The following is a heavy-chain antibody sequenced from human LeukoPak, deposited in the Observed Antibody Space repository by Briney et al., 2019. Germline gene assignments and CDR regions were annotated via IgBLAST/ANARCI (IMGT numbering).Heavy chain of an antibody. J-gene: IGHJ4*02. D-gene: IGHD3-22*01. CDR2: ISAYNGNT. CDR1: GYTSTSYG. CDR3: ARDSYYYDSSGYYSFDY. Sequence: GASVKVSCKASGYTSTSYGISWVRQAPGQGLEWMGWISAYNGNTNYAQKLQGRVTMTTDTSTSTAYMELRSLRSDDTAVYYCARDSYYYDSSGYYSFDYWGQGTLVTASS. V-gene: IGHV1-18*01.